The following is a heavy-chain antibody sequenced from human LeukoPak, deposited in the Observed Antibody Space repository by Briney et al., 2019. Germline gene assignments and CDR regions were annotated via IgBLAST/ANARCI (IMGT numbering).Heavy chain of an antibody. J-gene: IGHJ4*02. CDR3: ASSCANWGCGGENYFDY. V-gene: IGHV4-59*01. Sequence: SETLSLTCTVSGGSISSYYWSWIRQPPGKGPEWIGYIYYSGSTNYNPSLKSRVTISLDTSKNQFSLKLSSVTAADTAVYYCASSCANWGCGGENYFDYWGQGTLVTVSS. D-gene: IGHD7-27*01. CDR1: GGSISSYY. CDR2: IYYSGST.